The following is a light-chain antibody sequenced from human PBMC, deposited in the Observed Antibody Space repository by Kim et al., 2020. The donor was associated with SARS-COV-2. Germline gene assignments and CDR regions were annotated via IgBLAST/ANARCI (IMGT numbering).Light chain of an antibody. Sequence: TLSASVGYRVTITCRASQSISHWLAWYQQKPGKAPKLLISKASSLESGVPSRFSGSGSGTEFTLTISSLQPEDFATYYCQQYDSFSFGQGTKLEI. CDR1: QSISHW. CDR2: KAS. J-gene: IGKJ2*01. V-gene: IGKV1-5*03. CDR3: QQYDSFS.